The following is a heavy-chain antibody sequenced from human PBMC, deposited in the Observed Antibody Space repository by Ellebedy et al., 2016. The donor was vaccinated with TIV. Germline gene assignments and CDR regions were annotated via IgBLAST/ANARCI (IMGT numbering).Heavy chain of an antibody. V-gene: IGHV2-70*12. CDR1: GFSLTTTGMC. D-gene: IGHD3-10*01. CDR3: AQICVSYSAPQGV. Sequence: SGPTLVKPTQTLTLTCTFSGFSLTTTGMCVSWIRPPPGNALEWLALIDWEDDKYYSTSLKTRLTISKDSSKNQVVLTMTDVDPVDTATYYCAQICVSYSAPQGVWGQGTLVIVSS. J-gene: IGHJ4*02. CDR2: IDWEDDK.